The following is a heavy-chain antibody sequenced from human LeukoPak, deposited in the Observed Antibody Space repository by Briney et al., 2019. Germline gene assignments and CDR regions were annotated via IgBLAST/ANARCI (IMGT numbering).Heavy chain of an antibody. CDR2: ISTSGSTI. J-gene: IGHJ4*02. CDR1: GFTFSTYG. Sequence: PGGSLRLSCAASGFTFSTYGMHWVRQAPGKGLEWVSYISTSGSTIYYADSVKGRFTISRDNAKNSLFLQMNSLRAEDTAVYYCARAPYYYDSSGYYYFDYWGQGTLVTVSS. V-gene: IGHV3-48*04. D-gene: IGHD3-22*01. CDR3: ARAPYYYDSSGYYYFDY.